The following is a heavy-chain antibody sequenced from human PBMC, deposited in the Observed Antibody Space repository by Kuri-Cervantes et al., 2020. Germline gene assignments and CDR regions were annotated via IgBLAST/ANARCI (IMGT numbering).Heavy chain of an antibody. Sequence: ESLKISCTVSGGSISSYYWSWIRQPAGKGLEWIGRIYTSGSTNYNPSLKSRVTISVDRSKNQFSLKLSSVTAADTAVYYCARRDYYFDYWGQGTLVTVSS. CDR1: GGSISSYY. CDR2: IYTSGST. V-gene: IGHV4-4*07. CDR3: ARRDYYFDY. J-gene: IGHJ4*02.